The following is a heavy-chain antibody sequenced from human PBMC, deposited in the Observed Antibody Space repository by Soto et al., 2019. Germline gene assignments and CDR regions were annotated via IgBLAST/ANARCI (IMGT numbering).Heavy chain of an antibody. CDR1: GGTFSSYT. Sequence: QVQLVQSGAEVKKPGSSVKVSCKASGGTFSSYTISWVRQAPGQGLEWMGRIIPILGIANYAQKFQGRVTNTADKTTNTGYMGLSSLRSEDTAVYYCARGSGSYSVDYWGQGTLVTVSS. J-gene: IGHJ4*02. CDR3: ARGSGSYSVDY. CDR2: IIPILGIA. D-gene: IGHD1-26*01. V-gene: IGHV1-69*02.